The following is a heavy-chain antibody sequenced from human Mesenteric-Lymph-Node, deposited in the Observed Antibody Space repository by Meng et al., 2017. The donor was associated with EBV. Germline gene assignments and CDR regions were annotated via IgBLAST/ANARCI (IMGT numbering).Heavy chain of an antibody. J-gene: IGHJ4*02. CDR2: ISGTGRTI. CDR1: GFIFSDYY. Sequence: VQRGEVGGGLVKPGGSLRLSCAASGFIFSDYYMTWIRQAPGKGLEWVAHISGTGRTIYYADSVKGRFTISSDSAKNSLFLQMNNLRAEDTAVYYCARVVVGTFDNWGQGTLVTVSS. D-gene: IGHD2-21*01. CDR3: ARVVVGTFDN. V-gene: IGHV3-11*01.